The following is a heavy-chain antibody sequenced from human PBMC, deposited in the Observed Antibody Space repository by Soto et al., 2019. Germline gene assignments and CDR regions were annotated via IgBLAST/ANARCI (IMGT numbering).Heavy chain of an antibody. D-gene: IGHD3-10*01. J-gene: IGHJ4*02. CDR1: GGSISGYY. CDR3: ARVKGGYYYGSGSSGPLDY. Sequence: ETLSLTCTVSGGSISGYYWSWIRQPPGKGLEWIGYIYYSGSTNYNPSLKSRVTISVDTSKNQFSLKLSSVTAADTAVYYCARVKGGYYYGSGSSGPLDYWGQGTLVTVSS. V-gene: IGHV4-59*01. CDR2: IYYSGST.